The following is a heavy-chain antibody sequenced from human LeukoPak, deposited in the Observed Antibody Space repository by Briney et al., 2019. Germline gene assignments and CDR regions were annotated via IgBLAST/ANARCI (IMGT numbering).Heavy chain of an antibody. V-gene: IGHV1-18*01. Sequence: ASVKVSCKASGYTFTSYAISWVRQAPGQGLEWMGWISAYNGNTNYAQKLQGRVTMTTDTSTSTAYMELRSRRSDDTAVYYCERGELLWFGELFPPDYWGQGTLVTVPS. CDR1: GYTFTSYA. CDR3: ERGELLWFGELFPPDY. CDR2: ISAYNGNT. D-gene: IGHD3-10*01. J-gene: IGHJ4*02.